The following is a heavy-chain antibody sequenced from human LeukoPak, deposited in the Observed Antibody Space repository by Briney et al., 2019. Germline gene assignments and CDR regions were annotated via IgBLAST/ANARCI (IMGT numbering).Heavy chain of an antibody. CDR3: ARGPTTYYYDSNGYYYDY. J-gene: IGHJ4*02. Sequence: PSQTLSLTCTVSGGSISSGSYYWSWIRQPAGKGLEWIGRIYTSGSTNYNPSLKSRVTISVNTSKNQFSLKLSSVTAADTAVYYCARGPTTYYYDSNGYYYDYWGQGTLVTVSS. CDR2: IYTSGST. D-gene: IGHD3-22*01. V-gene: IGHV4-61*02. CDR1: GGSISSGSYY.